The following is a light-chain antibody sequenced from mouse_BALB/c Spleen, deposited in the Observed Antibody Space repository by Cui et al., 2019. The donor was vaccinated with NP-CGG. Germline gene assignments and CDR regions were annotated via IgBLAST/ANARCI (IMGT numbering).Light chain of an antibody. J-gene: IGLJ1*01. CDR2: GTN. Sequence: QAVATQESALTTSPGETVTLTCRSSTGTVTTSNYANWVQEKPDHLFTGLIGGTNNRAPGVPARFSGSLIGDKAALTITGAQTEDEAIYFCALWYSNHWVFGGGTKLIV. V-gene: IGLV1*01. CDR1: TGTVTTSNY. CDR3: ALWYSNHWV.